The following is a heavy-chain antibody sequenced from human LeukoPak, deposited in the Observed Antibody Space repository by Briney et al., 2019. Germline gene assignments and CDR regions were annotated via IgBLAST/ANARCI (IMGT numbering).Heavy chain of an antibody. CDR2: VNPADSDT. D-gene: IGHD5-24*01. Sequence: GESLKISCKGSGYSFTSYWIAWVRQMPGKGLEWMGIVNPADSDTRYSPSFQGQVTISVDKSISTAYLQWSSLQASDTAMYYCARQVEMATTFFDYWGQGTLVTVSS. CDR1: GYSFTSYW. J-gene: IGHJ4*02. CDR3: ARQVEMATTFFDY. V-gene: IGHV5-51*01.